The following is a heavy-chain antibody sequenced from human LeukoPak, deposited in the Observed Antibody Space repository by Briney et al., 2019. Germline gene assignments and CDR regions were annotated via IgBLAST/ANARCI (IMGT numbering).Heavy chain of an antibody. V-gene: IGHV3-66*02. J-gene: IGHJ4*02. CDR1: GFTVSSNY. D-gene: IGHD3-10*01. Sequence: GGSLRLSCAASGFTVSSNYMSWVRQAPGKGLEWVSVIYSGGSTYYADSMRGRFTISRDNSKNTLSLQMNSLRTDDTAVYYCAKDWGSYFASGSSYLDYWGQGTLVSVSS. CDR2: IYSGGST. CDR3: AKDWGSYFASGSSYLDY.